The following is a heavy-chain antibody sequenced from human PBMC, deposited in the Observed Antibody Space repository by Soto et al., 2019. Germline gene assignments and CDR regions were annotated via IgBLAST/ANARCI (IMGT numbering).Heavy chain of an antibody. V-gene: IGHV3-21*01. CDR3: ASGENYYDSSGYPI. Sequence: GGSLRLSCAASGFTFSSYSMNWVRQAPGKGLEWVSSISSSSSYIYYADSVKGRFTISRDNAKNSLYLQMNSLRAEDTAVYYCASGENYYDSSGYPIWGQGTMVTVSS. CDR2: ISSSSSYI. D-gene: IGHD3-22*01. J-gene: IGHJ3*02. CDR1: GFTFSSYS.